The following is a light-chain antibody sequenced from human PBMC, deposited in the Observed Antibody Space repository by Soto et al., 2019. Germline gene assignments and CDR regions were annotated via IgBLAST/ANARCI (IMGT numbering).Light chain of an antibody. CDR3: AAWDDSLKGPV. V-gene: IGLV1-44*01. CDR2: STN. J-gene: IGLJ3*02. CDR1: SSNFGSNS. Sequence: QSVLTQPPSASGTPGQRVTISCSGSSSNFGSNSLSWYQHLPGTEPRLLIYSTNQRPSGVPARFSGATSGTSASLAISGLQSADEAEYYCAAWDDSLKGPVFGGGTKLTVL.